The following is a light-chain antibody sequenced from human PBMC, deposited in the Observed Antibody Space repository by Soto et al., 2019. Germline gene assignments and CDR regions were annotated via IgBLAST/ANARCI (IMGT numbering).Light chain of an antibody. CDR3: QQYGSSPIT. Sequence: EIVLTQSPGTLSLSPGERATLSCRASQSVSSSYLAWYQQIPGQAPRHLIYGASIRATGIPDRFSGSGSGTDFTLTISRLEPEDFEVYYFQQYGSSPITFGQGTRLEIK. J-gene: IGKJ5*01. CDR1: QSVSSSY. V-gene: IGKV3-20*01. CDR2: GAS.